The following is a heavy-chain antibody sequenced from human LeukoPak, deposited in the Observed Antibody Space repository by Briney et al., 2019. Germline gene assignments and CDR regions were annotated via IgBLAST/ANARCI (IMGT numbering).Heavy chain of an antibody. CDR3: ARMGIAVTGAGFDY. V-gene: IGHV3-7*01. J-gene: IGHJ4*02. Sequence: GGSLRLSCAASGFYFANYAMSWVRQAPGKGLEWVANIKQDGSEKYYVDSVKGRFTISRDNAKNSLYLQMNSLKSEDTAVYYCARMGIAVTGAGFDYWGQGTLVTVSS. CDR2: IKQDGSEK. CDR1: GFYFANYA. D-gene: IGHD6-19*01.